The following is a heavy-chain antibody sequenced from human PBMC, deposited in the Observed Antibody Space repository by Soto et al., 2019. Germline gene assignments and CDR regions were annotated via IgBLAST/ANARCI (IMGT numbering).Heavy chain of an antibody. CDR3: AGWFCGSGTANNS. CDR2: INGDGSGT. Sequence: EVQLVESGGGLVQPGGSLRLSCAASGFTFSGSWMHWVRQAPGKGLVWVSRINGDGSGTSYADFVKGRFTISRDDAQTTLSRQLNCLSAEDTAVYYFAGWFCGSGTANNSWAQGSLITVSP. J-gene: IGHJ4*02. D-gene: IGHD3-10*01. V-gene: IGHV3-74*01. CDR1: GFTFSGSW.